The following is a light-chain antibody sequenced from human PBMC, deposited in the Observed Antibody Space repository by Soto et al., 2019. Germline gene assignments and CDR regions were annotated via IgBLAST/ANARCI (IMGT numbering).Light chain of an antibody. CDR2: RNN. CDR3: AAWDDSLSAHYV. Sequence: QSVLTQPPSASGTPGQRVTISCSGSSSNIGSNYVYWYQQLPGTAPKLLIYRNNQRPSGVPDRFSGSKSGTSAFLAISGLRSEDEADYYCAAWDDSLSAHYVFGTGTKVTVL. V-gene: IGLV1-47*01. CDR1: SSNIGSNY. J-gene: IGLJ1*01.